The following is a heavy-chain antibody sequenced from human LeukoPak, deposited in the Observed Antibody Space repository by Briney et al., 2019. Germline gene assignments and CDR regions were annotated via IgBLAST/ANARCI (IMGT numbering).Heavy chain of an antibody. D-gene: IGHD6-19*01. CDR2: IIPILGIA. Sequence: ASVKVSCKASGGTFSSYAISWVRQAPGQGLEWMGRIIPILGIANYAQKFQGRVTMTRDTSTSTVYMELSSLRSEDTAVYYCARGAHSSGQPPYFDYWGQGTLVTVSS. CDR3: ARGAHSSGQPPYFDY. V-gene: IGHV1-69*04. CDR1: GGTFSSYA. J-gene: IGHJ4*02.